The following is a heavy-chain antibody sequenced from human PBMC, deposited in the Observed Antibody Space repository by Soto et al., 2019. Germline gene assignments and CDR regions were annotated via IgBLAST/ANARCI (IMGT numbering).Heavy chain of an antibody. Sequence: QVQLQESGPGLVKPSQTLSLTCTFSGGSISSGGYYWSWIRQHPGKGLEWIGYIYYSGSTYYNPSLKSRVTISVDTSKNQFSLKLSSVTAADTAVYYCARTGYCSSTSCRNSGFDPWGQGTLVIVSS. CDR2: IYYSGST. CDR1: GGSISSGGYY. V-gene: IGHV4-31*03. J-gene: IGHJ5*02. CDR3: ARTGYCSSTSCRNSGFDP. D-gene: IGHD2-2*01.